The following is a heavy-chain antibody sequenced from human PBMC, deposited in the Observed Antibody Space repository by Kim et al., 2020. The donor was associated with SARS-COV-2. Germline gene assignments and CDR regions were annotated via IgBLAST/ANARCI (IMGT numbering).Heavy chain of an antibody. CDR3: AAGVTRGDPGGL. V-gene: IGHV1-58*02. CDR1: GFTFTSSA. J-gene: IGHJ4*02. Sequence: SVKVSCKASGFTFTSSAMQWVRQARGQRLEWIGWIVVGSGNTNYAQKFQERVTITRDMSTSTAYMELSSLRSEDTAVYYCAAGVTRGDPGGLWGQGTLVTVSS. CDR2: IVVGSGNT. D-gene: IGHD4-17*01.